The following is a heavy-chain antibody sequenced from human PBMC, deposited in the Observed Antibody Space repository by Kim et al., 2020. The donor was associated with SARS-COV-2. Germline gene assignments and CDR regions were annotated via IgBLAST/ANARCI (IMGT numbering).Heavy chain of an antibody. V-gene: IGHV1-2*06. CDR1: GYTFTGYY. CDR2: INPNIGGS. J-gene: IGHJ4*02. D-gene: IGHD3-22*01. Sequence: ASVKVSCKASGYTFTGYYMHWVRQAPGQGLEWMGRINPNIGGSNYAQKFQGRVTINRDTSISTAYMELSRLRSDDTAVYYCARDSERYYYDSSGFIYWGQGTLFTVSS. CDR3: ARDSERYYYDSSGFIY.